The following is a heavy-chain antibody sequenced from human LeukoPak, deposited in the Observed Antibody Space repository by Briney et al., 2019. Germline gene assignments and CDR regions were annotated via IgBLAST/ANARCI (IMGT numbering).Heavy chain of an antibody. CDR3: ARDGGIVVVPAANNWFDP. J-gene: IGHJ5*02. CDR2: ISAYNGNT. CDR1: GYTFTSYG. V-gene: IGHV1-18*01. Sequence: ASVNVSCKASGYTFTSYGISWVRQAPGQGLEWMGWISAYNGNTNYAQKLQGRVTMTTDTSTSTAYMELRSLRSDDTAVYYCARDGGIVVVPAANNWFDPWGQGTLVTVSS. D-gene: IGHD2-2*01.